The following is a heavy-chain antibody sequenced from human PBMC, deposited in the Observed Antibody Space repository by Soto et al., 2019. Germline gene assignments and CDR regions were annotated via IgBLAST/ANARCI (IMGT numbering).Heavy chain of an antibody. CDR1: EFTFSSNG. J-gene: IGHJ6*02. CDR3: VKSAIITDDLRDYYNRDL. Sequence: GGSLRLSCAASEFTFSSNGMQWVRQAAGKGLERVAGISGDGSKRYYADSLKGRFTISRDNSKNMLHLRRNNLRTEDTAVYYCVKSAIITDDLRDYYNRDLWGPGTTGTV. V-gene: IGHV3-30*18. D-gene: IGHD3-10*01. CDR2: ISGDGSKR.